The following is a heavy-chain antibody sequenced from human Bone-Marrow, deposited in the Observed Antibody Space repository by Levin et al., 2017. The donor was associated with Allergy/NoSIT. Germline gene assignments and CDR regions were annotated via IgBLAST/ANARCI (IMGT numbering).Heavy chain of an antibody. CDR3: ARRATKEYWYLDP. Sequence: PGGSLRLSCKASGYTFTNYDINWVRQAPGQGLEWMGWMNSDSGNSGSAQNFQGRLTLTRDTSISTAYMELSSLRSEDTAVYYCARRATKEYWYLDPWGRGTLVTVSS. CDR2: MNSDSGNS. V-gene: IGHV1-8*01. J-gene: IGHJ2*01. D-gene: IGHD1-26*01. CDR1: GYTFTNYD.